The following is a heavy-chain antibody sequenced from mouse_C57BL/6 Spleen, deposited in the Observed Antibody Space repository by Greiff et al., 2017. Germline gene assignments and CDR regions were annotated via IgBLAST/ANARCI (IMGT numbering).Heavy chain of an antibody. V-gene: IGHV5-17*01. Sequence: KVVEWVAYISSGSSTIYYADTVKGRFTISRDNAKNTLFLQMTSLRSEDTAMYYCARDITTVVARAMDYWGQGTSVTVSS. CDR3: ARDITTVVARAMDY. D-gene: IGHD1-1*01. CDR2: ISSGSSTI. J-gene: IGHJ4*01.